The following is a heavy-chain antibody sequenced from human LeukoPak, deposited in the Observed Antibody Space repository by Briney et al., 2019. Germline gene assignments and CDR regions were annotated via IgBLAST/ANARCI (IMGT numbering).Heavy chain of an antibody. V-gene: IGHV4-59*01. Sequence: PSETLSLTCTVSGGSIGSYYWSWIRQPPGKGLGWIGYIYYSGSTNYNPSLKSRVTISVDTSKNQFSLKLSSVTAADTAVYYCASRGYAYGYTFDYWGQGTLVTVSS. CDR2: IYYSGST. J-gene: IGHJ4*02. CDR1: GGSIGSYY. CDR3: ASRGYAYGYTFDY. D-gene: IGHD5-18*01.